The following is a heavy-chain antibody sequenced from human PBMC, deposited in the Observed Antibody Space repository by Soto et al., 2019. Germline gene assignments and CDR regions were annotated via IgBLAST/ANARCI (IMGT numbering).Heavy chain of an antibody. CDR3: TTRDQGRFEH. CDR1: GGTFNTLS. Sequence: QVQLVQSGAEGKRPGSSVKVSCTPSGGTFNTLSINWVRQAPGQGLEWMGAIIPFFDSTNYAQKFQDRVTITADQSLGTAYLELTSLRADDTAVYYCTTRDQGRFEHWGQGTPLTVSS. J-gene: IGHJ4*02. D-gene: IGHD2-2*01. CDR2: IIPFFDST. V-gene: IGHV1-69*01.